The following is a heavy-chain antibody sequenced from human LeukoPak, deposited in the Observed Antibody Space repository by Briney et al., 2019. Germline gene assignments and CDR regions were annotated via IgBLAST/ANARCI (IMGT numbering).Heavy chain of an antibody. Sequence: GGSLGLSCAASGFSFSSYAMSWVRQAPGKGLEWVSAISGSGGSTYYADSVKGRFTISRDNSKNTLYLQMNSLRAEDTAVYYCASIKYCSKGICYYFYYMDVWGKGTTVTVSS. V-gene: IGHV3-23*01. D-gene: IGHD2-8*01. CDR2: ISGSGGST. CDR1: GFSFSSYA. CDR3: ASIKYCSKGICYYFYYMDV. J-gene: IGHJ6*03.